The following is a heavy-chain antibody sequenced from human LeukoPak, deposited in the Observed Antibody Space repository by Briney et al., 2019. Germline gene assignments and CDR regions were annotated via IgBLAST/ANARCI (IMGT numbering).Heavy chain of an antibody. D-gene: IGHD6-19*01. CDR1: GLTFSSYG. CDR3: ARAAVATLLNY. V-gene: IGHV3-23*01. Sequence: GGSLRLSCAASGLTFSSYGMHWVRQAPGKGLEWVSAISGSGGSTYYADSVKGRFTISRDNAKNSLYLQMNSLRAEDTAVYYCARAAVATLLNYWGQGTLVTVSS. J-gene: IGHJ4*02. CDR2: ISGSGGST.